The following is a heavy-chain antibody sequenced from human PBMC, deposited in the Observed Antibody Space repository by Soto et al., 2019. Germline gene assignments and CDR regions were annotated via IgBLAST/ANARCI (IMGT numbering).Heavy chain of an antibody. V-gene: IGHV1-46*03. D-gene: IGHD3-9*01. CDR3: ARCFLTGYHRGNWFDP. Sequence: GASVKVSCKASGYTFTSYYMHWVRQAPGQGLEWMGIINPSGGSTSYAQKFQGRVTMTRDTSTSTVYMELSSLRSEDTAVYYCARCFLTGYHRGNWFDPWGQGTLVTVSS. J-gene: IGHJ5*02. CDR1: GYTFTSYY. CDR2: INPSGGST.